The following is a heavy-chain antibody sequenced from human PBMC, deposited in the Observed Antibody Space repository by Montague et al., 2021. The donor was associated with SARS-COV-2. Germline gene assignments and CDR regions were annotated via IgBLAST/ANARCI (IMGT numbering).Heavy chain of an antibody. Sequence: SETLSLTCTVSGGSISSSSYYWGWIRQPPGKGLEWIGSIYYSGSTYYNPSLKSRVTISVDTSKNQFSLKLSSVTAADTAVYYCARDSESTYSSSRYYYYGLDVWGQGTTVTVSS. CDR3: ARDSESTYSSSRYYYYGLDV. CDR2: IYYSGST. D-gene: IGHD6-13*01. V-gene: IGHV4-39*07. J-gene: IGHJ6*02. CDR1: GGSISSSSYY.